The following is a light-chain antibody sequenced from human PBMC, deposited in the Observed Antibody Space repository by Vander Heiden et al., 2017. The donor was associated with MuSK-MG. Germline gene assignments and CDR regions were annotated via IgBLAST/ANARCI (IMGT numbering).Light chain of an antibody. CDR3: QQSYSTPRT. Sequence: DVPLTRSPSSLSASVGDRVTITCRASQSISSYLNWYQQKPGKAPKLLIYAASSLQSGVPSRFSGSGSGTDFTLTISSLQPEDFATYYCQQSYSTPRTFGGGTKVEIK. CDR2: AAS. CDR1: QSISSY. J-gene: IGKJ4*01. V-gene: IGKV1-39*01.